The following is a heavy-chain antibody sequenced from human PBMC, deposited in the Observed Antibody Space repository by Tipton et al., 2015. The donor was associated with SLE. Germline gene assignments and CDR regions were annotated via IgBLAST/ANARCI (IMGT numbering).Heavy chain of an antibody. CDR2: ISTYNGNT. V-gene: IGHV1-18*01. J-gene: IGHJ4*01. CDR1: GYTFVSYG. D-gene: IGHD6-13*01. CDR3: ARGGVAAAGRPFDY. Sequence: QLVQPGVEVKKPGAAVKATCKASGYTFVSYGINWVRQATGQGPEWMGWISTYNGNTNYAQKFQGRVTMTTDTSTSTVHMYLKRLRSDDTAVYDCARGGVAAAGRPFDYWGHGTLVTVSS.